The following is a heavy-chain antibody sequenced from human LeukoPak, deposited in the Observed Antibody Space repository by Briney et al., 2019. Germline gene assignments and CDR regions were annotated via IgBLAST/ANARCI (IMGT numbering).Heavy chain of an antibody. CDR2: ISSSSSYI. J-gene: IGHJ2*01. V-gene: IGHV3-21*01. Sequence: GGSLRLSCAASGFTFSSYSMNWVRQAPGKGLEWVSSISSSSSYIYYADSVKGRFTISRDNAKNSLYLQMNSLRAEDAAVYYCARDLAALGGWYYWYFDLWGRGTLVTVSS. CDR3: ARDLAALGGWYYWYFDL. CDR1: GFTFSSYS. D-gene: IGHD6-19*01.